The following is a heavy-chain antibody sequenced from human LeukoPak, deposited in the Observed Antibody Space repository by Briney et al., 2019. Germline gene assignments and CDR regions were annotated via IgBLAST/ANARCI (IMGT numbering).Heavy chain of an antibody. CDR1: GFTFIDYD. J-gene: IGHJ4*02. CDR2: IGIRGDT. V-gene: IGHV3-13*01. CDR3: ARGGIQVSGIDEFDY. D-gene: IGHD6-19*01. Sequence: GGSLRLSCAASGFTFIDYDMHWVRQVIGKGLEWVSAIGIRGDTHYSGSVKGRFTISRENAESSWYLQMNSLRAEDTAVYYCARGGIQVSGIDEFDYWGQGTLVTVSS.